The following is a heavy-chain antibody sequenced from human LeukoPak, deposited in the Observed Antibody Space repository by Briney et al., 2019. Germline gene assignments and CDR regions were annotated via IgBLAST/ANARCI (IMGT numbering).Heavy chain of an antibody. V-gene: IGHV4-39*01. Sequence: SETLSLTCTVSGGSISTYYWGWISQPPGKGLEWIGSIYYSGSTYYNSSLKSRVTISVDTSKNQFSLKLSSLTAADTAVYYCARAAYCGGDCYLFDYWGQGTLVTVFS. CDR1: GGSISTYY. D-gene: IGHD2-21*02. CDR3: ARAAYCGGDCYLFDY. J-gene: IGHJ4*02. CDR2: IYYSGST.